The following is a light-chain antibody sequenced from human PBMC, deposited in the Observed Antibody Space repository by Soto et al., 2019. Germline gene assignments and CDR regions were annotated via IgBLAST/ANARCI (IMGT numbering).Light chain of an antibody. CDR2: GAS. J-gene: IGKJ1*01. CDR3: QQYGSSPQKT. Sequence: EIVLTQSPGTLSLSPGERATLSCRASQSVSSSYLAWYQQKPGQAPRLLIYGASSRATGIPDRSSGSGSGTDFTLTISRLEPEGFAVYYCQQYGSSPQKTFGQGTKVDIK. CDR1: QSVSSSY. V-gene: IGKV3-20*01.